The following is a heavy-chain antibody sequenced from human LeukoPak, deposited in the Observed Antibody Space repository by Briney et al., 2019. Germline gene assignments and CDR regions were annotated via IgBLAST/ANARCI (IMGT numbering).Heavy chain of an antibody. J-gene: IGHJ4*02. CDR2: ISGSDGST. CDR3: ATNPPGVFDY. V-gene: IGHV3-23*01. D-gene: IGHD3-10*01. Sequence: GGSLRLSCAASGFRFSDYAMTWVRQAPGKGLEWVSTISGSDGSTDYADSVKGRFTISRDNSKSTLSLQLYSLTADDTAVYYCATNPPGVFDYWGQGTLVSVSS. CDR1: GFRFSDYA.